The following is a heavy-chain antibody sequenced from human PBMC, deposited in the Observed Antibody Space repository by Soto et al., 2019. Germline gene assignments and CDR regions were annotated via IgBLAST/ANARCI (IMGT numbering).Heavy chain of an antibody. Sequence: PSETLSLTCTVSGGSISSSSYYWGWIRQPPGKGLEWIGSIYYSGSTYYNPSLKSRVTISVDTSKNQFSLKLSSVTAADTAVYYCARPAAAGTGFGWFDPWGQGTLVTVSS. J-gene: IGHJ5*02. CDR3: ARPAAAGTGFGWFDP. V-gene: IGHV4-39*01. CDR1: GGSISSSSYY. D-gene: IGHD6-13*01. CDR2: IYYSGST.